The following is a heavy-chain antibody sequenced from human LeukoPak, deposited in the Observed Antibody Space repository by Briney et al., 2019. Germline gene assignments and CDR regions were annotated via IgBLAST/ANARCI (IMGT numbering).Heavy chain of an antibody. J-gene: IGHJ5*02. Sequence: ASVKVSRKASGYTFTSYGISWVRQAPGQGLEWMGRISAYNGDTNYAQKLQGRVTMTTDTSTSTAYMELRSLRSDDTAVYYCARMVVAAMNWFDPWGQGTLVTVSS. CDR1: GYTFTSYG. V-gene: IGHV1-18*01. D-gene: IGHD2-15*01. CDR3: ARMVVAAMNWFDP. CDR2: ISAYNGDT.